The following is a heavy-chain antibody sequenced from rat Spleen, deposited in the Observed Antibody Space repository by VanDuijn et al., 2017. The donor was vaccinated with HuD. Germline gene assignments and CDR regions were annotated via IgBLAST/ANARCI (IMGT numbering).Heavy chain of an antibody. CDR3: ARGYVMDA. V-gene: IGHV5S13*01. CDR1: GFTFSNYD. Sequence: EVQLVESDGGLVQPGRSLKLSCAASGFTFSNYDMAWVRQAPTKGLEWIASISTGGGNPYYRDSVKGRFTISRDNAKNTQYLEMDSLRSEDTATYYCARGYVMDAWGQGASVTVSS. J-gene: IGHJ4*01. CDR2: ISTGGGNP.